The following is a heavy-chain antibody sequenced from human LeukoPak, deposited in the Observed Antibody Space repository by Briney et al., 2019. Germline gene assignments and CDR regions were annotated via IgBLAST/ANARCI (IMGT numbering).Heavy chain of an antibody. J-gene: IGHJ6*02. CDR1: GGTFSSYA. D-gene: IGHD2-2*01. Sequence: SVKVSCKASGGTFSSYAISWVRQAPGQGLEWMGRVIPILGIANYAQKFQGRVTITADKSTSTAYMELSSLRSEDTAVYYCARDSMRDIVVVPAAIEPYGMDVWGQGTTVTVSS. CDR2: VIPILGIA. CDR3: ARDSMRDIVVVPAAIEPYGMDV. V-gene: IGHV1-69*04.